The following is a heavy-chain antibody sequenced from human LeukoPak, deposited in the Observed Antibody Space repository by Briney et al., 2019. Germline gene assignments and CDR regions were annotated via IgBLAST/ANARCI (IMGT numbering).Heavy chain of an antibody. CDR2: INSDGSGT. V-gene: IGHV3-74*01. CDR1: GFTFSNYW. D-gene: IGHD3-16*01. CDR3: ARVGPPGYYGMDV. Sequence: GGSLRLSCAASGFTFSNYWMHWVRQAPGKGLEWVSRINSDGSGTSYADSVKGRFTISRDNAKNTLYLQMNSLRAGDTAVYYCARVGPPGYYGMDVWGQGTTVTVSS. J-gene: IGHJ6*02.